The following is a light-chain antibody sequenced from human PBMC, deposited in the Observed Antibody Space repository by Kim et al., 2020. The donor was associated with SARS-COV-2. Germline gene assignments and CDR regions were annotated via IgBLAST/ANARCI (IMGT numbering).Light chain of an antibody. J-gene: IGKJ1*01. Sequence: PGERVTLSCRASQSVSSSYLTWYQQKPGQAPRLLIYGASTRATGIPARFSGSGSGTDFTLTISSLQPEDFAVYYCQQDHNLPWTFGQGTKVDIK. V-gene: IGKV3D-7*01. CDR3: QQDHNLPWT. CDR1: QSVSSSY. CDR2: GAS.